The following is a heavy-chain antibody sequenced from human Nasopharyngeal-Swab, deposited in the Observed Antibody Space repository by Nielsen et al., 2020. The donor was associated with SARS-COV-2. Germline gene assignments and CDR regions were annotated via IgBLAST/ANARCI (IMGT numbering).Heavy chain of an antibody. CDR3: AKDIIDIVVVVAATGFDY. CDR2: ISWNSGSI. D-gene: IGHD2-15*01. CDR1: GFTFDDYA. J-gene: IGHJ4*02. V-gene: IGHV3-9*01. Sequence: SLKISCAASGFTFDDYAMHWDRQAPGKGLEWVSGISWNSGSIGYADSVKGRFTISRDNAKNSLYLQMNSLRAEDTALYYCAKDIIDIVVVVAATGFDYWGQGTLVTVSS.